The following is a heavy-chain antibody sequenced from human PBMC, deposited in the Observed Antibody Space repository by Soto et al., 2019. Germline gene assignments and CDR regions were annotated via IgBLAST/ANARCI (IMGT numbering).Heavy chain of an antibody. J-gene: IGHJ4*02. CDR1: GGSISGYY. Sequence: SETLSLTCTVSGGSISGYYWSWIRQPPGKGLEWIGYIYYSGSSNYNPSLKSRVTISLDTSKNQFSLRLRSVTAADTAVYYCARARYDSSGYYYFDYWGQGTLVTVSS. D-gene: IGHD3-22*01. CDR2: IYYSGSS. V-gene: IGHV4-59*01. CDR3: ARARYDSSGYYYFDY.